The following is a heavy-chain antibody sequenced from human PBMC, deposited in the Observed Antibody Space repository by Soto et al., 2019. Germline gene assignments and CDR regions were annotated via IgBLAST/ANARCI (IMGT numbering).Heavy chain of an antibody. J-gene: IGHJ6*02. CDR1: GYTFTSYG. D-gene: IGHD5-18*01. V-gene: IGHV1-18*01. CDR3: ARDGVDTATGYYYGMDV. Sequence: QVQLVKSGAEVKKPGASVQVSCKASGYTFTSYGISWVRQAPGQGLEWMGWISAYNGNTNYAQKLQGRVTMTTDTSTSTAYMELRSLRSDDTAVYYCARDGVDTATGYYYGMDVWGQGTTVTVSS. CDR2: ISAYNGNT.